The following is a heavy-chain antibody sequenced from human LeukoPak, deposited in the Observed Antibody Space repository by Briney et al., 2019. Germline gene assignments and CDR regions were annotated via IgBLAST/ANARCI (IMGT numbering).Heavy chain of an antibody. D-gene: IGHD2-2*01. J-gene: IGHJ1*01. V-gene: IGHV3-74*01. CDR3: AKGAIVVVPAAIMEGYFQH. Sequence: GGSLRLSCAASGFTFSSYWMHWVRQAPGKGLVWVSRINTDGSSTSYADSVKGRFTISRDNAKNTLYLQMNSLRAEDTAVYYCAKGAIVVVPAAIMEGYFQHWGQGTLVTVSS. CDR2: INTDGSST. CDR1: GFTFSSYW.